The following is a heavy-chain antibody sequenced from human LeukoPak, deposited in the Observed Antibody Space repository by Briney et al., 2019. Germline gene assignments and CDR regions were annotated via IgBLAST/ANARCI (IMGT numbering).Heavy chain of an antibody. CDR2: IYHSGST. CDR1: GGSISSGGYS. D-gene: IGHD2-15*01. Sequence: PSETLSLTCAVSGGSISSGGYSWSWIRQPPGKGLEWIGYIYHSGSTYYNPSLKSRVTISVDRSKNQFSLKLSSVTAADTAVYYCARGMVVAATDNWFDPWGQGTLVTVSS. J-gene: IGHJ5*02. CDR3: ARGMVVAATDNWFDP. V-gene: IGHV4-30-2*01.